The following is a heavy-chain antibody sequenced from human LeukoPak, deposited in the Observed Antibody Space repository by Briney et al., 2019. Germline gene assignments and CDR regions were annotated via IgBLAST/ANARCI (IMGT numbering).Heavy chain of an antibody. D-gene: IGHD3-10*01. CDR3: ARDFFTASYGSGSYYNPYYYGMDV. CDR2: ISAYNGNT. CDR1: GYTFTSYG. J-gene: IGHJ6*02. V-gene: IGHV1-18*01. Sequence: ASVKVSCKASGYTFTSYGISWVRQAPGQGLEWMGWISAYNGNTNYAQKLQGRVTVTTDTSTSTAYMELRSLRSDDTAVYYCARDFFTASYGSGSYYNPYYYGMDVWGQGTTVTVSS.